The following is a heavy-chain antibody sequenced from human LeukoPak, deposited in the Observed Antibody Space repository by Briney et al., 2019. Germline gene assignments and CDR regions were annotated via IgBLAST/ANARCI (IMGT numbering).Heavy chain of an antibody. CDR3: ARHSGAGTGFVY. J-gene: IGHJ4*02. CDR2: IYYSGST. Sequence: PSETLSLTCTVSGGSISSYYWSWIRQPPGKGLEWIGYIYYSGSTNYNPSLKSRLTMSVDTSKNQFSLRLSSVTAADTAVYYCARHSGAGTGFVYWGQGTLVTVSS. D-gene: IGHD6-19*01. V-gene: IGHV4-59*01. CDR1: GGSISSYY.